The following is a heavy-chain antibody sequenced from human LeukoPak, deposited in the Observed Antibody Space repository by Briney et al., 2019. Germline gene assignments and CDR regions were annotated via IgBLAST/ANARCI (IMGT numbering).Heavy chain of an antibody. J-gene: IGHJ5*02. Sequence: ASVKVSCKASGYTFTSYGISWVRQAPGQGLGWMGWISAYNGNTNYAQKLQGRVTMTTDTSTSTAYMELRSLRSDDTAVYYCARASPYYDILTGSTAMGWFDPWGQGTLVTVSS. CDR3: ARASPYYDILTGSTAMGWFDP. CDR1: GYTFTSYG. D-gene: IGHD3-9*01. V-gene: IGHV1-18*01. CDR2: ISAYNGNT.